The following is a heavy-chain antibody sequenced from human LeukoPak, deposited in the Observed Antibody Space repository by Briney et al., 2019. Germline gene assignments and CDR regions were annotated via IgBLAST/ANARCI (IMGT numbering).Heavy chain of an antibody. D-gene: IGHD5-18*01. CDR2: ISGSGHIT. CDR1: GFTFSNYA. Sequence: PGGSLRLSCEASGFTFSNYAMSWVRQAPGKGREWVSTISGSGHITYYADSVKGRFTVSRDNSKNTLYLQMNRLSAEDTAVYYGAERGYSYAIDYWGKGTLVTDSS. CDR3: AERGYSYAIDY. J-gene: IGHJ4*02. V-gene: IGHV3-23*01.